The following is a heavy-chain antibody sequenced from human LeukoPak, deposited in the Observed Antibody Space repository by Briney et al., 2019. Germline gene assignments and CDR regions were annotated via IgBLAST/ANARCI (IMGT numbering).Heavy chain of an antibody. Sequence: SETLSLTCTVSGYSIMTGYYWGWIRQPPGKGLEWIGSIYYSGNSYYNPSLKSRVTMSVDTSKNQFSLKVSSVTAADTAVYYCAGPAGTYWYFDLWGRGTLVTVSS. V-gene: IGHV4-38-2*02. CDR2: IYYSGNS. CDR1: GYSIMTGYY. J-gene: IGHJ2*01. D-gene: IGHD1-26*01. CDR3: AGPAGTYWYFDL.